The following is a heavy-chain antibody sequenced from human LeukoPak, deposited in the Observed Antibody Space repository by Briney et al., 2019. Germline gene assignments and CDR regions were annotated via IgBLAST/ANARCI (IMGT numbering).Heavy chain of an antibody. Sequence: SETLSLTCTVSGGSVTTYHSSWIRQPPGKGLEWIGYIYYSGSINYNPSLNSRVTISLDTSKNEFSLKLRSVTAADTAVYYCARYPGASGDSYYFDYWGQGTRVTVSS. CDR1: GGSVTTYH. CDR3: ARYPGASGDSYYFDY. D-gene: IGHD4-17*01. J-gene: IGHJ4*02. CDR2: IYYSGSI. V-gene: IGHV4-59*02.